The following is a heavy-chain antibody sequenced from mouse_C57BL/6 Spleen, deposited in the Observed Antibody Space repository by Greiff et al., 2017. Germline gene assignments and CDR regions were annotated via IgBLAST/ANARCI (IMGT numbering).Heavy chain of an antibody. CDR1: GYTFTDYN. J-gene: IGHJ4*01. D-gene: IGHD1-1*01. CDR3: ARREGSSYEGYAMDY. V-gene: IGHV1-22*01. CDR2: INPNNGGT. Sequence: VQLQQSGPELVKPGASVKMSCKASGYTFTDYNMHWVKQSHGKSLEWIGYINPNNGGTSYNQKFKGKATLTVNKSSSTAYMELRSLTSEDYAVYYCARREGSSYEGYAMDYWGQGTSVTVSS.